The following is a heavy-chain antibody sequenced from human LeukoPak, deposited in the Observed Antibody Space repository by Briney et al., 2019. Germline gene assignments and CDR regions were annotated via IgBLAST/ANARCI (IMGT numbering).Heavy chain of an antibody. D-gene: IGHD5-12*01. V-gene: IGHV1-69*04. J-gene: IGHJ4*02. Sequence: GSSVKVSCKASGGTFSSYAISWVRQAPGQGLEWMGRIIPILGIANYAQKFQGRVTMTRDTSTSTVYMELSSLRSEDTAVYYCARDNIVASYVARFDYWGQGTLVTVSS. CDR2: IIPILGIA. CDR3: ARDNIVASYVARFDY. CDR1: GGTFSSYA.